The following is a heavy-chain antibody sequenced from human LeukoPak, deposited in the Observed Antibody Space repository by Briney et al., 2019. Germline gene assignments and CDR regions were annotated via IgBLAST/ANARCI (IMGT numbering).Heavy chain of an antibody. D-gene: IGHD3-22*01. CDR1: GFTFSSYG. CDR2: IWYGGSNK. V-gene: IGHV3-33*01. J-gene: IGHJ2*01. CDR3: ARDRRYYDSSGYYFHWYFDL. Sequence: GRSLRLSCAASGFTFSSYGMHWVRQAPGKGLEWVAVIWYGGSNKYYADSVKGRFTISRDNSKNTLYLQMNSLRAEDTALYYCARDRRYYDSSGYYFHWYFDLWGRGTLVTVSS.